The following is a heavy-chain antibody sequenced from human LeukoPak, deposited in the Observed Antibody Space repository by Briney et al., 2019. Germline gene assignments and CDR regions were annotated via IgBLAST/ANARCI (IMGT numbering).Heavy chain of an antibody. V-gene: IGHV4-30-2*01. CDR2: IYHSGST. CDR3: ARVERFLEWLFFDP. Sequence: SETLSLTCAVSGVSISSGGYSWSWIRQPPGKGLEWIGYIYHSGSTYYNPSLKSRVTISVDRPKNQFSLKLSSVTAADTAVYYCARVERFLEWLFFDPWGQGTLVTVSS. D-gene: IGHD3-3*01. J-gene: IGHJ5*02. CDR1: GVSISSGGYS.